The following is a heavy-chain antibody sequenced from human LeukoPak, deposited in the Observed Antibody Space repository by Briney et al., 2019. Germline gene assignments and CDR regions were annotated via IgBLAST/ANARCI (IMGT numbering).Heavy chain of an antibody. CDR3: AKGNGGYSGYDNYYYGMDV. Sequence: GGSLRLSCAASGFTFSSYTFHWVRQPPGRGLEWVAVVSYDGSKTYYADSVKGRFTISRDNSKNSLYLQMNSLRTEDTALYYCAKGNGGYSGYDNYYYGMDVWGQGTTVTVSS. CDR1: GFTFSSYT. J-gene: IGHJ6*02. V-gene: IGHV3-30-3*01. CDR2: VSYDGSKT. D-gene: IGHD5-12*01.